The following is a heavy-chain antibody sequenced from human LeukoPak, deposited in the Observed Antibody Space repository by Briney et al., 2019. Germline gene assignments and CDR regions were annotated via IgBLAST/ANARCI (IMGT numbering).Heavy chain of an antibody. CDR1: GYSISSGYY. J-gene: IGHJ4*02. V-gene: IGHV4-38-2*01. CDR2: IYHSGNP. D-gene: IGHD3-22*01. CDR3: ARHPLAYYESSVYAGTHFDC. Sequence: ASETLSLTCAVSGYSISSGYYWGWIPQPPVKGLEWIGGIYHSGNPYYNPSLKSRVTISVDTSKNQFSLRLRSVTAADTAVYYCARHPLAYYESSVYAGTHFDCWGQGTLVIVSS.